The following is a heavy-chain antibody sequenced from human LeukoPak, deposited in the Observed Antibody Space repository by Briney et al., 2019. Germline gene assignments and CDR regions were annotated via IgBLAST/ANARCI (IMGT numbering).Heavy chain of an antibody. J-gene: IGHJ4*02. Sequence: SETLSLTCSVSGGSISSDNYYWTWIRQPAGKGLEWIGRFHTGGSANYNPSLKSRVTISVDTSKNQFSLRLNSVTAADTAIYYCAREEYYDDSGYYFRYFDSWGQGTLVTVPS. CDR2: FHTGGSA. CDR1: GGSISSDNYY. D-gene: IGHD3-22*01. CDR3: AREEYYDDSGYYFRYFDS. V-gene: IGHV4-61*02.